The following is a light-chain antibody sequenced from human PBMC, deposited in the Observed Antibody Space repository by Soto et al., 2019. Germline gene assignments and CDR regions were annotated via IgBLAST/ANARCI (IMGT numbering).Light chain of an antibody. V-gene: IGKV3D-15*01. CDR3: QQYHSWPPLT. Sequence: EVLMTQSPATLSVSPGGRVTLSCRASQRININLGWVQQKPGHAPRVLIYGASSKASGIPDRFSGSGSGTDFTLTISRLEHDDFAFYYCQQYHSWPPLTFGGGTRVEIK. J-gene: IGKJ4*01. CDR1: QRININ. CDR2: GAS.